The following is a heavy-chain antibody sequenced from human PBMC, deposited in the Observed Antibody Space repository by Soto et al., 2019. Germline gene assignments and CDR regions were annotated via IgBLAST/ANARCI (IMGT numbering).Heavy chain of an antibody. Sequence: QVQLVQSGAEVKKPGSSVKVSCKASGGTFSSYTISWVRQAPGQGLEWMGRIIPILGIANYAQKFQGRVTITADKSTSTAYMELSSLTSEDTAVYYCARLERRKHHYYYGMDVWGQGTTVTV. CDR1: GGTFSSYT. D-gene: IGHD1-1*01. V-gene: IGHV1-69*02. CDR2: IIPILGIA. CDR3: ARLERRKHHYYYGMDV. J-gene: IGHJ6*02.